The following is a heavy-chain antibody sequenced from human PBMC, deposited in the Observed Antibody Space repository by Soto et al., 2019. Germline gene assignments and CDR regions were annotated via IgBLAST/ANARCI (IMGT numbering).Heavy chain of an antibody. V-gene: IGHV3-23*01. J-gene: IGHJ4*02. CDR2: ITGPGRT. D-gene: IGHD6-19*01. Sequence: GGSLRLSCVATGFSFRNYAMSWVRQAPGKGLQWVSAITGPGRTYYADSVKGRFTISRDNSKSTLYPQMNSLRAEDTAIYYCAKDKMEEWLVGGYFDYWGQGALVTVSS. CDR3: AKDKMEEWLVGGYFDY. CDR1: GFSFRNYA.